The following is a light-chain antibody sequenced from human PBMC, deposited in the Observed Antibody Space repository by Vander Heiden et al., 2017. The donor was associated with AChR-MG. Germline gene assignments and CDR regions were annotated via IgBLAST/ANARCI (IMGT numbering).Light chain of an antibody. V-gene: IGLV1-40*01. Sequence: QSVLTQPPSVSGAPGQRVTISCTGSSPNIGAGYDVHWYQQLPGTAPKLLIYGNGNRPSGVPDRFSGSKSGTSASLAITGLQAEDETDYYCQSYDSSLSGWVFGTGTKVTVL. CDR3: QSYDSSLSGWV. CDR1: SPNIGAGYD. J-gene: IGLJ1*01. CDR2: GNG.